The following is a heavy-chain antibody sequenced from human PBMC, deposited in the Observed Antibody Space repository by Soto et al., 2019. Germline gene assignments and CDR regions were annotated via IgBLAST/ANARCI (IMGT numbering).Heavy chain of an antibody. V-gene: IGHV4-61*01. CDR3: ARVPYYYGSGSYS. CDR2: IYYSGST. D-gene: IGHD3-10*01. J-gene: IGHJ4*02. Sequence: SETLSLTCTVSGGSVSSGSYYWSWIRQPPGKGLEWIGYIYYSGSTNYNPSLKSRVTISVDTSKNQFSLKLSSVTAADTAVYYCARVPYYYGSGSYSWGQGTLVTVSS. CDR1: GGSVSSGSYY.